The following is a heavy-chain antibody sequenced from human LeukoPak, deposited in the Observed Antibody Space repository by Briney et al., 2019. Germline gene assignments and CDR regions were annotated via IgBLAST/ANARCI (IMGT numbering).Heavy chain of an antibody. D-gene: IGHD6-19*01. CDR1: GFTFSDYY. V-gene: IGHV3-11*04. Sequence: GGSPRLSCVASGFTFSDYYMSWIRQAPGKGLEWVSYIRSSGTTIHYADSVKGRFTISRDNAKNSLYLQMNSLRAEDTAVYYCARDRGAVTDVFDYWGQGTLVTVSS. J-gene: IGHJ4*02. CDR3: ARDRGAVTDVFDY. CDR2: IRSSGTTI.